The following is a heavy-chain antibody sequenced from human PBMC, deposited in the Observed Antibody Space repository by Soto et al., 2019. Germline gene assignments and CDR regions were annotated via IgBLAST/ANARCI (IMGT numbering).Heavy chain of an antibody. J-gene: IGHJ4*02. CDR1: GVSISSSSYY. V-gene: IGHV4-39*01. CDR3: ARQRTTVVTQAYFDH. Sequence: SETLTLTCIVSGVSISSSSYYWGCIGQPPGKELVWIGSIYCSGLTYYDPSFNSRVTKHIDTSKNQFSLKLSSVTATDTAVYYCARQRTTVVTQAYFDHRGQGALVTVSS. CDR2: IYCSGLT. D-gene: IGHD2-21*02.